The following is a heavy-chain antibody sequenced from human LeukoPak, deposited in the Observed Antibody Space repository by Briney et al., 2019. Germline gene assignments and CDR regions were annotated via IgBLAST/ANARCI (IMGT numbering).Heavy chain of an antibody. J-gene: IGHJ4*02. V-gene: IGHV3-23*01. CDR2: ITGPGSHT. CDR3: AKDQLNRFCSGGTCSITHDY. D-gene: IGHD2-15*01. Sequence: GGSLRLSCAASGFTLSSSEMSWVRQAPGTGLEWVTAITGPGSHTYYADSVKGRFTVSRDNSRKTLYLQMNSLRVEDTALYYCAKDQLNRFCSGGTCSITHDYWGQGTLVTVSS. CDR1: GFTLSSSE.